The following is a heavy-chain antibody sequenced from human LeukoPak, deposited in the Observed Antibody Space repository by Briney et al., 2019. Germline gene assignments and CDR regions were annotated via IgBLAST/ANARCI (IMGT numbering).Heavy chain of an antibody. CDR1: GYTFTSYY. CDR3: ARDHGSYRRPSYFDY. CDR2: INPSGGST. Sequence: GASVKVSCKASGYTFTSYYMHWVRQAPGQGLEWMGIINPSGGSTSYAQKFQGRVTMTRDTSTSTVYMELSSLRSEDTAVYYCARDHGSYRRPSYFDYWGQGTLVTVSS. V-gene: IGHV1-46*01. J-gene: IGHJ4*02. D-gene: IGHD1-26*01.